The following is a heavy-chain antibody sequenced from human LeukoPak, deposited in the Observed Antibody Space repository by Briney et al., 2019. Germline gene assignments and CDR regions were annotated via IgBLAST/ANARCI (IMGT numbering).Heavy chain of an antibody. CDR3: ARGGAVERYCSSTSCYWVDAFDI. J-gene: IGHJ3*02. CDR1: GYTFTNHW. Sequence: GESLKISCKGSGYTFTNHWISWVRQMPGKGLEWMGKIDPSDSYANYSQSFQGHVTISTDTSISTAYLQWSSLKASDTAMYYCARGGAVERYCSSTSCYWVDAFDIWGQGTMVTVSS. D-gene: IGHD2-2*01. CDR2: IDPSDSYA. V-gene: IGHV5-10-1*01.